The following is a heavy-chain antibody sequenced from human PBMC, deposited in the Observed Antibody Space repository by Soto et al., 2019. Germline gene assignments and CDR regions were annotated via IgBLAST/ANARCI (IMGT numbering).Heavy chain of an antibody. J-gene: IGHJ4*02. V-gene: IGHV3-21*06. Sequence: GGSLRLSCAASGFTFTRYSMNWVRQALGKGLEWVSSISSTTHYIYYADSMRGRFTISRDNAKNAVYLEMNSLRAEDTAVYYCARESEDLTSNFDYWGQGTLVTVSS. CDR1: GFTFTRYS. CDR3: ARESEDLTSNFDY. CDR2: ISSTTHYI.